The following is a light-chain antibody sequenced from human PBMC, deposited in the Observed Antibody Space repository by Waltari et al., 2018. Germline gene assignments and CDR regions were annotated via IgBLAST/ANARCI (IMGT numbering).Light chain of an antibody. J-gene: IGKJ1*01. V-gene: IGKV3-20*01. CDR3: QKYGTLPAT. Sequence: IVLTQSPGTLSLSPGERAPLSCRASQSVSRTLAWYQQKPGQAPRLLIYDASTRATGIPDRFSGSGSGTDFSRTISRLEPEDFAVYYCQKYGTLPATFGQGTKVEIK. CDR2: DAS. CDR1: QSVSRT.